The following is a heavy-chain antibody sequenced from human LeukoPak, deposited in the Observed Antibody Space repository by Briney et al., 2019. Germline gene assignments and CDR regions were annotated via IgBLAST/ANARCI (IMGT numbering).Heavy chain of an antibody. CDR2: IYTSGST. Sequence: SETLSLTCTVSGGPISSYYWSWIRQPPGKGLEWIGRIYTSGSTNYNPSLKSRVTMSVDTSKNQFSLKLSSVTAADTAVYYCARESGLGNWFDPWGQGTLVTVSS. V-gene: IGHV4-4*07. J-gene: IGHJ5*02. CDR1: GGPISSYY. CDR3: ARESGLGNWFDP. D-gene: IGHD3-16*01.